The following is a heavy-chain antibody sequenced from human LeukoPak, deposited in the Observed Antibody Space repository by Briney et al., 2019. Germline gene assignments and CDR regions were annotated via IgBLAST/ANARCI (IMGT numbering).Heavy chain of an antibody. CDR3: ARDRTAEGFDY. CDR2: ISYDGSNK. V-gene: IGHV3-30-3*01. J-gene: IGHJ4*02. Sequence: PGGSLRLSCAASGFTFSSYAMHWVRQAPGKGLEWVAVISYDGSNKYYADSVKGRFTISRDNSKNTLYLQMNSLRAEDTAVYYCARDRTAEGFDYWGQGTLVTVSS. CDR1: GFTFSSYA. D-gene: IGHD2-21*02.